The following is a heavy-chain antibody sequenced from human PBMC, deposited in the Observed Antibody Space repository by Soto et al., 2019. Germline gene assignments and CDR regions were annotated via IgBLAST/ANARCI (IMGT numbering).Heavy chain of an antibody. D-gene: IGHD6-19*01. CDR2: IYPGDSDT. J-gene: IGHJ5*02. Sequence: GESLKISCKGLGNSFNNWIGWVRQMPGKGLEWVGIIYPGDSDTRYSPSFQGQVTISADKSISTAYLQWSSLKPSDSAMYYCARLVADYVDPWGQGTLVTVSS. V-gene: IGHV5-51*01. CDR3: ARLVADYVDP. CDR1: GNSFNNW.